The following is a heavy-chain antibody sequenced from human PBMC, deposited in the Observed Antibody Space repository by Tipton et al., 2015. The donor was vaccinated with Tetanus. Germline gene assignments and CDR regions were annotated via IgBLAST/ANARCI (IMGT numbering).Heavy chain of an antibody. J-gene: IGHJ5*02. V-gene: IGHV3-53*01. D-gene: IGHD3-22*01. CDR2: IYSGGST. CDR1: GFTVSSNY. CDR3: ARWGSSYYDSSGYTT. Sequence: SLRLSCAASGFTVSSNYMSWVRQAPGKGLEWVSVIYSGGSTYYADSVKSRFTISRDNSKNTLYPQMNSLRAEDTAVYYCARWGSSYYDSSGYTTWGQGTLVTVSS.